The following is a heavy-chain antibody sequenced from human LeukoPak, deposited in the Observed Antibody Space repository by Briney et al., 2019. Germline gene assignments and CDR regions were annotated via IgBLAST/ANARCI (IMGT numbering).Heavy chain of an antibody. J-gene: IGHJ6*02. CDR3: ARGRDIVVVPAAILGSYYGMDV. Sequence: ETLSLTCAVYGGSFSGYYWSWIRQPPGKGLEWIGEINHSGSTNYNPSLKSRVTISVDTSKNQFSLKLSSVTAADTAVYYCARGRDIVVVPAAILGSYYGMDVWGQGTTVTVSS. D-gene: IGHD2-2*01. V-gene: IGHV4-34*01. CDR1: GGSFSGYY. CDR2: INHSGST.